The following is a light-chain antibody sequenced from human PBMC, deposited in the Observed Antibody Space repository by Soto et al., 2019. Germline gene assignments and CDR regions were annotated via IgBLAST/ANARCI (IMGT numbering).Light chain of an antibody. CDR3: HQYNNWPLT. CDR2: GAS. V-gene: IGKV3-15*01. J-gene: IGKJ4*01. CDR1: QTVSSN. Sequence: EIVMTQSPATLSVSPGEGATLSCRASQTVSSNLAWYQQKPGQAPRLLIYGASTRATGIPARFSGSGSGTEFTLTFSSLQSEDFAAYYCHQYNNWPLTFGGGTKVEIK.